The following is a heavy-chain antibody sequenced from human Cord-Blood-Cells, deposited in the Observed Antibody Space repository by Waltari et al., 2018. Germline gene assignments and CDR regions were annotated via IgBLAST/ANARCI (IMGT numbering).Heavy chain of an antibody. Sequence: EVKKPGASVKVSCKASGYTFTGYYMHWVRQAPGQGLEWMGWINPNSGGTNYAQKFQGRVTMTRDTSISTAYMELSRLRSDDTAVYYCARVRLMEWLFFDYWGQGTLVTVSS. CDR3: ARVRLMEWLFFDY. D-gene: IGHD3-3*01. CDR2: INPNSGGT. CDR1: GYTFTGYY. J-gene: IGHJ4*02. V-gene: IGHV1-2*02.